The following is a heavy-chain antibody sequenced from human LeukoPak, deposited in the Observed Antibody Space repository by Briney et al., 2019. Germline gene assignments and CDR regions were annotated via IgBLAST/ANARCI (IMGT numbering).Heavy chain of an antibody. V-gene: IGHV1-46*01. CDR1: GYIFTTYY. D-gene: IGHD6-6*01. J-gene: IGHJ4*02. Sequence: ASVKVSCKASGYIFTTYYVRWVRQAPGQGLEWVGIINPSGGSRTYAQKFQGGVTMTRDTSTSTVYMELSSLTSEDTAVYYCARGVTLTTRPEIWAGDYWGQGTLVTVSS. CDR2: INPSGGSR. CDR3: ARGVTLTTRPEIWAGDY.